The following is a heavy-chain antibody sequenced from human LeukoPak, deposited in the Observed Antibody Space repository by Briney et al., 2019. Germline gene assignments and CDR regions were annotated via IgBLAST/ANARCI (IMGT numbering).Heavy chain of an antibody. CDR2: INRSGST. D-gene: IGHD3-22*01. J-gene: IGHJ4*02. CDR1: GGSFSGYY. CDR3: ARIRRYYDSSGYYDEDY. Sequence: SETLSLTCAVYGGSFSGYYWSWIRQPPGKGLEWIGEINRSGSTNYNPSLKSRVTISVDTSKNQFSLKLSSVTAADTAVYYCARIRRYYDSSGYYDEDYWGQGTLVTVSS. V-gene: IGHV4-34*01.